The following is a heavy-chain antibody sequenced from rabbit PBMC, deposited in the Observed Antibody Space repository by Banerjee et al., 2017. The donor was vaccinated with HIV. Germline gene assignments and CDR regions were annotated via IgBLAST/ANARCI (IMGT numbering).Heavy chain of an antibody. J-gene: IGHJ4*01. CDR1: GFDFSSNA. D-gene: IGHD4-1*01. V-gene: IGHV1S47*01. CDR3: TRDLAGVIGWNFNL. Sequence: QEHLEESGGGLVKPGGSLTLTCKASGFDFSSNAMCWVRQAPGKRPEWIACIYNGDGSTYYASWVNGRFSISKTSSTTVTLQMNSLTAADTGTYFCTRDLAGVIGWNFNLWGPGTLVTVS. CDR2: IYNGDGST.